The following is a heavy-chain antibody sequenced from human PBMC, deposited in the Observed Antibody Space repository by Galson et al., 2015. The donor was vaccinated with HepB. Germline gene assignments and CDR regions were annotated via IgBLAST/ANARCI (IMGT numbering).Heavy chain of an antibody. CDR3: VRTFCSADNGYLDN. CDR1: GFAFRNYN. CDR2: ISSSSTYI. J-gene: IGHJ4*02. V-gene: IGHV3-21*01. D-gene: IGHD2-15*01. Sequence: SLRLSCATSGFAFRNYNVNWVRQAPGKGLEWVSSISSSSTYIFYGDPVKGRFTISRDNAKNSLYLQMDSRRAEDTAVYYCVRTFCSADNGYLDNWGQRTLVPVSS.